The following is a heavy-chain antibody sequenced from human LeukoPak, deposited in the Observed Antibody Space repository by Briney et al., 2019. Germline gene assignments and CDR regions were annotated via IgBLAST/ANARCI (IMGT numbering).Heavy chain of an antibody. V-gene: IGHV4-34*01. CDR3: ARRYYYNLGSFPFDF. CDR1: GGPFSGYF. D-gene: IGHD3-10*01. Sequence: SETLSLTCAVSGGPFSGYFWSWIRQSSGKGLEWIGEIHNSGTTNYNPSLNSRVTISEDTSKNQFCLNLSSVTAADTAVYYCARRYYYNLGSFPFDFWGQGTLVTVSS. CDR2: IHNSGTT. J-gene: IGHJ4*02.